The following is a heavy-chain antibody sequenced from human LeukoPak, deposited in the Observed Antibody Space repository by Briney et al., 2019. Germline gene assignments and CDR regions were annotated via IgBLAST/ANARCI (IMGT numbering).Heavy chain of an antibody. V-gene: IGHV4-4*07. J-gene: IGHJ4*02. CDR1: GGSITTNY. CDR2: IYTGGST. D-gene: IGHD3-10*01. CDR3: ARVGTYGSGSYLSWLDY. Sequence: SETLSLTCTVSGGSITTNYWSWIRQPAGKGLEWIGRIYTGGSTNYNPSLKSRVTMSVDTSKSQFSLKLSSVTAADTAVYYCARVGTYGSGSYLSWLDYWGQGTLVTVSS.